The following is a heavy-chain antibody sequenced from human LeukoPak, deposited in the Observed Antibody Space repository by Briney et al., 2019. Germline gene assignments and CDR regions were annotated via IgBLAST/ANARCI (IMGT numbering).Heavy chain of an antibody. CDR2: ISSSSSYI. CDR1: GFTFSSYS. D-gene: IGHD3-16*02. J-gene: IGHJ4*02. Sequence: GGSLRLSCAASGFTFSSYSMNWVRQAPGKGLEWVSSISSSSSYIYYADSVKGRFTISRDNAKNSLYLQMNSLRAEDTAVYYCARLSLGDYVWGSYRSYYFDYWGQGTLATVSS. V-gene: IGHV3-21*01. CDR3: ARLSLGDYVWGSYRSYYFDY.